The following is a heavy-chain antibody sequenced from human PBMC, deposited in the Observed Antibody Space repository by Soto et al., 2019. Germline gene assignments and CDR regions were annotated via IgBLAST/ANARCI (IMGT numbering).Heavy chain of an antibody. CDR1: GGSISSSSYY. CDR2: IYYSGST. Sequence: PAETLSLTCAVSGGSISSSSYYWGWIRQPPGKGLEWIGSIYYSGSTYYNPSLKSRVTISVDTSKNQFSLKLSSVTAADTAVYYCATTHPLGSTVVTGEIHYWGQGTLVTVSS. CDR3: ATTHPLGSTVVTGEIHY. J-gene: IGHJ4*02. D-gene: IGHD4-17*01. V-gene: IGHV4-39*01.